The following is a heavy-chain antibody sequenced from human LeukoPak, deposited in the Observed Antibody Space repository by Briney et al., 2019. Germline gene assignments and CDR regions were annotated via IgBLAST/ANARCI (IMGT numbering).Heavy chain of an antibody. CDR1: GYTFTGYY. V-gene: IGHV1-2*02. D-gene: IGHD2-2*01. J-gene: IGHJ4*02. Sequence: ASVKVSCKASGYTFTGYYMHWVRQAPGQGLEWMGWINPNSGGTNYAQKFQGRVTMTRDTSISTAYMELSSLRSEDTAVYYCATLIVVVPAAIPFDYWGQGTLVTVSS. CDR3: ATLIVVVPAAIPFDY. CDR2: INPNSGGT.